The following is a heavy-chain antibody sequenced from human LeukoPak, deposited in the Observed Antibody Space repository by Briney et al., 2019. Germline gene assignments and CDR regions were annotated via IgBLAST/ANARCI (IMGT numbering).Heavy chain of an antibody. CDR2: ISSTSNHR. CDR3: ATRVTADSYEAFEI. D-gene: IGHD6-13*01. CDR1: GFSFRSFS. Sequence: GGSLRLSCAASGFSFRSFSMTWVRQAPGKGLEWVAAISSTSNHRYHADSVKGRFSISRDNDKNSLFLEMNSLRAEDTALYYCATRVTADSYEAFEIWGQGTMLTVSS. V-gene: IGHV3-21*06. J-gene: IGHJ3*02.